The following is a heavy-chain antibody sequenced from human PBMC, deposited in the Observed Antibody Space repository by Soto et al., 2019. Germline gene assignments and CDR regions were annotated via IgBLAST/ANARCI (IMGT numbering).Heavy chain of an antibody. CDR2: IWYDGSNK. D-gene: IGHD6-13*01. J-gene: IGHJ4*02. V-gene: IGHV3-33*01. CDR3: ARDVTAGDFDY. CDR1: GFTFSSYV. Sequence: QVQLVESGGGVVQPGRSLRLSCAAAGFTFSSYVIHWVRQAPGKGLEWVAVIWYDGSNKYYADSVKGRFAISRDNSKDTLYLQMNSLRAEDTAVYYCARDVTAGDFDYWGQGTLVTVSS.